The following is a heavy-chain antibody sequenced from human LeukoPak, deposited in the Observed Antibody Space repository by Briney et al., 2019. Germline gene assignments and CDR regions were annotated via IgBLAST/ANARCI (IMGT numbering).Heavy chain of an antibody. CDR2: ISSSGSTI. CDR1: GFTFSSYE. CDR3: ARRRLGIGFDP. Sequence: GGSLRLPCAASGFTFSSYEMNWVRQAPGKGLEWVSYISSSGSTIYYADSVKGRFTISRDNAKNSLYLQMNSLRAEDTAVYYCARRRLGIGFDPWGQGTLVTVSS. J-gene: IGHJ5*02. D-gene: IGHD7-27*01. V-gene: IGHV3-48*03.